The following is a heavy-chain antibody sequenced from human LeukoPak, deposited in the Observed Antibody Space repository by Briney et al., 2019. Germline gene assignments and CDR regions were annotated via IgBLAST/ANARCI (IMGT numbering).Heavy chain of an antibody. D-gene: IGHD4-17*01. Sequence: SETLSLTCTVSGGSISRGGYYWSWLRQHPGKGLEWIGYIYYSGSTYYNPSLKSRVTISVDTSKNQFSLKLSSVTAADTAVYYCARGTTVTTFGRIWGQGTLVTVSS. CDR1: GGSISRGGYY. J-gene: IGHJ4*02. V-gene: IGHV4-31*03. CDR2: IYYSGST. CDR3: ARGTTVTTFGRI.